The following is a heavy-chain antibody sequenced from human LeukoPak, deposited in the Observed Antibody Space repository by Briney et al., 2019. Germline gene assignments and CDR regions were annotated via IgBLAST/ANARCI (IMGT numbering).Heavy chain of an antibody. CDR1: GFTVSSNY. D-gene: IGHD2-15*01. J-gene: IGHJ4*02. Sequence: PGGSLRLSRAASGFTVSSNYMNWVRQAPGKGLEWVSVIGGNGAEIFYADSVKGRFTISRDNSKNTLYLEMNSLRAEDTAVYYCAKGRTVSSYSASAYWGQGTLVTVSS. V-gene: IGHV3-23*01. CDR3: AKGRTVSSYSASAY. CDR2: IGGNGAEI.